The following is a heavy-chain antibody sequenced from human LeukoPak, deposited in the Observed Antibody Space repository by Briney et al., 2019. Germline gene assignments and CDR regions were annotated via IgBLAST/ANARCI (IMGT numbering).Heavy chain of an antibody. CDR1: GGSISSYY. CDR2: IYTSGST. D-gene: IGHD3-10*01. CDR3: ARADYYGSGSSGAFDI. Sequence: SETLSLTCTVSGGSISSYYWSWIRQPAGKGLEWIGRIYTSGSTNYNPSLKSRVTMSVDTSKNQFSLKLSSVTAADTGVYYCARADYYGSGSSGAFDIWGRGTMVTVSS. J-gene: IGHJ3*02. V-gene: IGHV4-4*07.